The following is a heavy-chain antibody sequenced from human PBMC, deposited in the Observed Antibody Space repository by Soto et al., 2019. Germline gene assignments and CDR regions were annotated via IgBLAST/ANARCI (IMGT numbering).Heavy chain of an antibody. V-gene: IGHV6-1*01. CDR3: VRNSWNAPPAFDF. J-gene: IGHJ4*02. CDR2: TYYRSTWNT. Sequence: PSQTLSLTCVISGNNVSTNSAGWNWIRQSPSRGLEWLGRTYYRSTWNTDYAASVKGRITVNPDTSKNQFSLQLNSVTPEDAGVYYCVRNSWNAPPAFDFWGQGIQVTVSS. CDR1: GNNVSTNSAG. D-gene: IGHD1-1*01.